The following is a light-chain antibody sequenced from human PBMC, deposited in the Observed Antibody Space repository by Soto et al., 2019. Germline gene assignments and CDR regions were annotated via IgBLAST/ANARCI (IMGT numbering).Light chain of an antibody. CDR2: AAS. CDR1: QGITNY. CDR3: QQLNNYLAIT. V-gene: IGKV1-9*01. Sequence: DIQLTQSPSFLSASVGDRVTITCRASQGITNYLGWDQQKPGKAPKLLIYAASTLESGVPSRFSGSGSGTEFTLTISSLQPEDFATYYCQQLNNYLAITFGQGTRLEIK. J-gene: IGKJ5*01.